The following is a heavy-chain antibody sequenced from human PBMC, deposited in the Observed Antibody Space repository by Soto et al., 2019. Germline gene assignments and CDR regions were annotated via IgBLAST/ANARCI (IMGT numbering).Heavy chain of an antibody. D-gene: IGHD4-17*01. Sequence: ASVKVSCKASGYTFTNNALHWVRQAPGQRLEWMGWINAGNGNTKYSQKFQGRVTITRDTSASTAYMELSSLRSEDTAVYYCARSRAYGDYVEYYFDYWGQGTLVTVSS. CDR2: INAGNGNT. CDR3: ARSRAYGDYVEYYFDY. J-gene: IGHJ4*02. CDR1: GYTFTNNA. V-gene: IGHV1-3*01.